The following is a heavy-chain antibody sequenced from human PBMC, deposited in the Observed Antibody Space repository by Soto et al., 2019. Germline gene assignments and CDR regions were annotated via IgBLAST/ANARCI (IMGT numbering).Heavy chain of an antibody. V-gene: IGHV3-9*01. J-gene: IGHJ3*02. CDR2: ISWNSGSI. CDR1: GFTFYDYA. Sequence: QSWGSLRLSCAASGFTFYDYAIHCFRQSPFKCLEWVSGISWNSGSIGYADSVKGRFTISRDNAKNSLYLQMNSLRAEDTALYYCAKFGRVAVAGTDHDAFDIWGQGTMVTVSS. D-gene: IGHD6-19*01. CDR3: AKFGRVAVAGTDHDAFDI.